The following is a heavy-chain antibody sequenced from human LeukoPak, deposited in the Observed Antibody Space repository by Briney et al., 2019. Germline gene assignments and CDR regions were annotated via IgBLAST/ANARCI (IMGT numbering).Heavy chain of an antibody. J-gene: IGHJ4*02. Sequence: GGSLRLSCAASGFTFSDYAMSWVRQAPGKGLEWLSTIGGGGENTYYADSVRGRFTISRDNSKNTVYLQMKSLRAEDTAVYFCAKVLTGSQDYWGQGTLVTVSS. CDR2: IGGGGENT. V-gene: IGHV3-23*01. D-gene: IGHD7-27*01. CDR3: AKVLTGSQDY. CDR1: GFTFSDYA.